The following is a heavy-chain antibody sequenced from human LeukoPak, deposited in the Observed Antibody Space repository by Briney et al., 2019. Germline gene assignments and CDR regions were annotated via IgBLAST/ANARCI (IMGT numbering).Heavy chain of an antibody. Sequence: SVKVSCKESGGTFSTYSISWVRQTPGQGLEWMGGIIRIFNTSNYAQIFQGRVTITADASSSTAYMELSGLRSEDTAVYYCARGLSGSLTTNWFDPWGQGTPVTVSS. J-gene: IGHJ5*02. CDR1: GGTFSTYS. CDR3: ARGLSGSLTTNWFDP. D-gene: IGHD1-26*01. V-gene: IGHV1-69*13. CDR2: IIRIFNTS.